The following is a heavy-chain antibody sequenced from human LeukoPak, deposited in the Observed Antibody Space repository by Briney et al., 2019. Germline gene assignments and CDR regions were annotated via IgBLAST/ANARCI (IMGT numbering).Heavy chain of an antibody. CDR1: GFSVNNHY. CDR2: IYSGGST. Sequence: GGSLRLSCAVSGFSVNNHYISWVRQAPGKGLEWVSVIYSGGSTHYADSVKGRFTISRDNSKNTVYLQMYSLRAEDTAVYYCARERLGPTGGEWGQGTLVTVSS. V-gene: IGHV3-66*01. D-gene: IGHD1-26*01. J-gene: IGHJ4*02. CDR3: ARERLGPTGGE.